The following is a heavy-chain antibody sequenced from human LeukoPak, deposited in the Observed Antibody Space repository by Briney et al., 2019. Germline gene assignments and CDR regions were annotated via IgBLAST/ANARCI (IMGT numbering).Heavy chain of an antibody. CDR1: GFTFNSFT. V-gene: IGHV3-21*04. J-gene: IGHJ3*02. Sequence: GGSLRLPCAASGFTFNSFTMNWVRQAPGKGLEWVSSISSSSSYIYYAGSLKGRFTISRDNAKNSLYLQMNSLRAEDTALYYCTRDRYSSGWYAFDIWGQGTMVTVSS. CDR2: ISSSSSYI. D-gene: IGHD6-19*01. CDR3: TRDRYSSGWYAFDI.